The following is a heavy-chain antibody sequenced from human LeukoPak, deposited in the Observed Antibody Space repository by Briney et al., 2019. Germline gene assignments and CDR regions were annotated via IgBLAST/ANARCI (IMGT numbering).Heavy chain of an antibody. J-gene: IGHJ4*02. CDR2: TSSSSSYI. Sequence: GGSLRLSCAASGFTFSSYSMNWVRQAPGKGLEWVSSTSSSSSYIYYADSVKGRFTISRDNAKNSLYLQMNSLRAEDTAVYYCARDKQPYDSSGDLGYWGQGTLVTVSP. D-gene: IGHD3-22*01. CDR1: GFTFSSYS. CDR3: ARDKQPYDSSGDLGY. V-gene: IGHV3-21*01.